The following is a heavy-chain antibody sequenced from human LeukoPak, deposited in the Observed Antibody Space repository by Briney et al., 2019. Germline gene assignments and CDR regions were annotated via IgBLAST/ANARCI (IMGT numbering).Heavy chain of an antibody. CDR2: ISYDGSNK. V-gene: IGHV3-30*18. CDR3: ANFPFEWYHYDSSGYYHGKDY. CDR1: GFTFSSYG. J-gene: IGHJ4*02. Sequence: SGGSLRLSCAASGFTFSSYGMHWVRQAPGKGLEWVAVISYDGSNKYYADSVKGRFTISRDNSKNTLYLQMNSLRAEDTAVYYCANFPFEWYHYDSSGYYHGKDYWGQGTLVTVSS. D-gene: IGHD3-22*01.